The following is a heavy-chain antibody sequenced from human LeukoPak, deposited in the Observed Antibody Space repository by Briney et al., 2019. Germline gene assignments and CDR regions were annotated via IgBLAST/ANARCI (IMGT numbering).Heavy chain of an antibody. Sequence: SETLSLTCTVSGGSISSYYWSWIRQPPGKGLEWIGYIYYSGSTNYNPSLKSRVTISVDTSKNQFSLKLSSVTAADTAVYYCASIGGSSWAFDYRGQGTLVTVSS. D-gene: IGHD6-13*01. CDR3: ASIGGSSWAFDY. J-gene: IGHJ4*02. CDR1: GGSISSYY. V-gene: IGHV4-59*01. CDR2: IYYSGST.